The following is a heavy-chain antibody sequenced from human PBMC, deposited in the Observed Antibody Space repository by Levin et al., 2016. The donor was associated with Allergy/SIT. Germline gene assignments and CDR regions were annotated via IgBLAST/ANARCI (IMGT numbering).Heavy chain of an antibody. D-gene: IGHD1-1*01. J-gene: IGHJ4*02. Sequence: LSLTCAASGFTFSSYGMHWVRQAPGKGLEWVAVISYDGSNKYYADSVKGRFTISRDNAKNSLYLQMNSLRSEDTAVYYCARVEVERLQRLHEHDFWGQGTLVTVSS. V-gene: IGHV3-30*03. CDR2: ISYDGSNK. CDR3: ARVEVERLQRLHEHDF. CDR1: GFTFSSYG.